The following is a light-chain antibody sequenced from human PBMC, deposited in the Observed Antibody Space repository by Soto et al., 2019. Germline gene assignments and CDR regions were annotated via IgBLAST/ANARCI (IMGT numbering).Light chain of an antibody. J-gene: IGLJ1*01. CDR3: SSYTSSSTYV. CDR2: DVS. V-gene: IGLV2-14*01. Sequence: QSVLNQPAPPSGAPGQAIAISCPGTRSGVGAYNYVSWYQQHPGKAPKLLIYDVSNRPSGVSDRFSGSKSGNTASLTISGLQAEDEADYYCSSYTSSSTYVFGTGTKVTVL. CDR1: RSGVGAYNY.